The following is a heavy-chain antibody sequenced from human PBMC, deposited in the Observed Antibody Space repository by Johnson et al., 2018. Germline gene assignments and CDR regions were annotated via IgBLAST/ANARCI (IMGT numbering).Heavy chain of an antibody. Sequence: QVQLVQSGGGVVQPGRSLRLSCAASGFTFSSYGMHWVRQAPGTGLEWVAVISYDGSNKYYADSVKGRFTISRDNSKNTLYLQMNSLRAEDTAVYYCAKEQLVFQEYFQHWGQGTLVTVSS. CDR1: GFTFSSYG. CDR3: AKEQLVFQEYFQH. D-gene: IGHD6-6*01. J-gene: IGHJ1*01. V-gene: IGHV3-30*18. CDR2: ISYDGSNK.